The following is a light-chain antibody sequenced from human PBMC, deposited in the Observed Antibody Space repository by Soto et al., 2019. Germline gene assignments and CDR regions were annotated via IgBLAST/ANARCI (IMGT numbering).Light chain of an antibody. CDR1: SGHSSYA. Sequence: QTVVTQAPSASASLGASVKLTCTLSSGHSSYAIAWHQLQPEKGPRCLMKINSDGSHNKGDGIPDRFSGSSSGADRYLTISSLQSEDEADYYCQTWGTGIRVFGTGTKVTVL. CDR2: INSDGSH. J-gene: IGLJ1*01. CDR3: QTWGTGIRV. V-gene: IGLV4-69*01.